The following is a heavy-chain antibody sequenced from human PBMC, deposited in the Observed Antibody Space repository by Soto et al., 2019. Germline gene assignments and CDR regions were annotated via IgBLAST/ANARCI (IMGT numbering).Heavy chain of an antibody. D-gene: IGHD5-12*01. CDR2: ISASSAYI. Sequence: EVQLVESGGGLVKPGGSLRVSCEASGVIFSSYTMNWVRQAPGQGLEWVSSISASSAYIYYADSLKGRFTISRDNAYNSLYLQMNSLRAEDTAVYYCARGWLRDPWMYWGQGTLVTVSS. CDR3: ARGWLRDPWMY. V-gene: IGHV3-21*01. CDR1: GVIFSSYT. J-gene: IGHJ4*02.